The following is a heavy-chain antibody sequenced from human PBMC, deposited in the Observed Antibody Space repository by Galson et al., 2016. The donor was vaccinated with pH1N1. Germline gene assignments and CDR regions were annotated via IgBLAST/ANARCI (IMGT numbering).Heavy chain of an antibody. J-gene: IGHJ6*02. CDR3: AQYCTSTTCPPHGMDV. V-gene: IGHV1-46*03. D-gene: IGHD2-2*01. CDR2: INPSDGTT. Sequence: SVKVSCKASGYTFTKYYMHWVRQALGQGLVWMGIINPSDGTTTSAKNFKGRITLTRDTSTSTVYMDLSRLRSEDTAVYYCAQYCTSTTCPPHGMDVWGQGTLVTVSS. CDR1: GYTFTKYY.